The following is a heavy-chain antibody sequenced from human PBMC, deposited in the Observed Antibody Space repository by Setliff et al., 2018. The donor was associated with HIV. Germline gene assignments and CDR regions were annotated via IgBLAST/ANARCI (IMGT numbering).Heavy chain of an antibody. D-gene: IGHD3-10*01. CDR1: GGSINSGGYY. CDR3: ARARYIVIRGDAGMDV. V-gene: IGHV4-61*02. Sequence: PSETLSLTCTVSGGSINSGGYYWVWIRQPALKGLEWVGRIYTSGLTNYNPSLKSRVTISVDTSKNQVSLKLSFVTASDTAVYYCARARYIVIRGDAGMDVWGPGTTVTVSS. J-gene: IGHJ6*02. CDR2: IYTSGLT.